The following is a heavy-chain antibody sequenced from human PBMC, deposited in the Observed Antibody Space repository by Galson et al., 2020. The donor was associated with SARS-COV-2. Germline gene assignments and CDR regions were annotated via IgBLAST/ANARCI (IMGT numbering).Heavy chain of an antibody. CDR2: IYHSGTT. Sequence: SETLSLTCTVSGGSISTDGHFWTWIRQPPGKGLEWIGYIYHSGTTYYNPSLKSRLNIAVDTSQNQLSLGPRSVTAADTAVYSCARTSGELEIWGQGSMVTVSS. CDR3: ARTSGELEI. J-gene: IGHJ3*02. V-gene: IGHV4-30-4*08. CDR1: GGSISTDGHF. D-gene: IGHD3-10*01.